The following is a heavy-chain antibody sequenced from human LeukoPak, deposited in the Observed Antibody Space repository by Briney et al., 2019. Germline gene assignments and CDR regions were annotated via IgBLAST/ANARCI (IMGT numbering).Heavy chain of an antibody. CDR3: ASQYDFWSGYSSAFDY. CDR2: IIPILGIA. D-gene: IGHD3-3*01. Sequence: ASVKVSCKASGGTFSSYAISWVRQAPGQGLEWMGRIIPILGIANYAQKFQGRVTITADKSTRTAYMELSSLRSEDTAVYYCASQYDFWSGYSSAFDYWGQGNLVTVSS. J-gene: IGHJ4*02. CDR1: GGTFSSYA. V-gene: IGHV1-69*04.